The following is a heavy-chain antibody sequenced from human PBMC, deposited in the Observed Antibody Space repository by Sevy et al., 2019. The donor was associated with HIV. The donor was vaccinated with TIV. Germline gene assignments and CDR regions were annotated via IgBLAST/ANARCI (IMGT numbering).Heavy chain of an antibody. J-gene: IGHJ6*02. D-gene: IGHD3-22*01. Sequence: SETLSLTCTVSGGSISSSSYYWGWIRQPPGKGLEWIGSIYYSGSTYYHPSLKSRVTISVDTSKNQFSLKLSSVTAADTAVYYCARLFGYYDSSGYYYFPYYYYYGMDVWGQGTTVTVSS. CDR2: IYYSGST. V-gene: IGHV4-39*01. CDR3: ARLFGYYDSSGYYYFPYYYYYGMDV. CDR1: GGSISSSSYY.